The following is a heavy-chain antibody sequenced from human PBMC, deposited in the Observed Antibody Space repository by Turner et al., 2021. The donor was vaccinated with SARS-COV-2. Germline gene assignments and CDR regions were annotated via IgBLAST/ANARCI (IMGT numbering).Heavy chain of an antibody. J-gene: IGHJ4*02. CDR2: IKQDGSEK. CDR3: ARLHTSSWYFDY. Sequence: ELRLVESGGGLVQPGGSLRLSCAASGFTCSSYWMSWVRQGPGKGLEGWANIKQDGSEKDYVDSVKGRFTISRDNAKNSLYLQMNSLRAEDTAVYYCARLHTSSWYFDYWGQGTLVTVSS. CDR1: GFTCSSYW. V-gene: IGHV3-7*03. D-gene: IGHD6-13*01.